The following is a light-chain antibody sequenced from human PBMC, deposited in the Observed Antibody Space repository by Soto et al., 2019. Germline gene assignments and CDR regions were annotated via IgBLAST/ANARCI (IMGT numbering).Light chain of an antibody. V-gene: IGKV1-39*01. CDR3: QQSYSTPYT. Sequence: DIQMTQSPSSLSASVGYRVTITCRASQSINSYLNWYQQKPGKAPKLLIYAASSLQSGVPSRFSGSGSGTDFTLTISSLQPEDFATYYCQQSYSTPYTFGQGTRLEIK. CDR2: AAS. J-gene: IGKJ5*01. CDR1: QSINSY.